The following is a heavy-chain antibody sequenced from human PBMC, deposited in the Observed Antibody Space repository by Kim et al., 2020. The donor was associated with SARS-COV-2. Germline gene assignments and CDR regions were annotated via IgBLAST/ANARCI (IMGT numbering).Heavy chain of an antibody. V-gene: IGHV4-39*07. J-gene: IGHJ4*02. Sequence: TYYDPSLKSRVTISVDTSKNQFSLKLSSVTAADTAVYYCARRIQLWSFDYWGQGTLVTVSS. CDR2: T. D-gene: IGHD5-18*01. CDR3: ARRIQLWSFDY.